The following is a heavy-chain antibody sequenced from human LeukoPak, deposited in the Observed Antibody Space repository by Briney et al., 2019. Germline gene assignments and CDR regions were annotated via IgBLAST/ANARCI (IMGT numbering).Heavy chain of an antibody. CDR1: GYTFTSYD. D-gene: IGHD3-22*01. J-gene: IGHJ4*02. CDR3: AAYYYDSSGYRY. Sequence: ASVKVSCKASGYTFTSYDINWVRQATGQGLEWMGWMNPNSGDTGYSQKFQGRVTMTRNTSISTAYMELSSLRSEDTAVYYCAAYYYDSSGYRYWGQGTLVTVSS. CDR2: MNPNSGDT. V-gene: IGHV1-8*01.